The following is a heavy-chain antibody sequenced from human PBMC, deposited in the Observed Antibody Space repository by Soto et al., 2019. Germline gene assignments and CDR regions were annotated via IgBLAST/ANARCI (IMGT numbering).Heavy chain of an antibody. V-gene: IGHV1-69*01. J-gene: IGHJ6*02. CDR3: ARSHSFLGYFYYGMDV. CDR2: IIPVFGTA. Sequence: QVQLVQSGAEVKKPGSSGKVSCTSSGGTFSSYAYSWVRQAPGQGLEWMGGIIPVFGTATYAQNFQGRLTITADESTRTAYMELSSLRSEDTAGYYCARSHSFLGYFYYGMDVWGQGTTVTVSS. CDR1: GGTFSSYA. D-gene: IGHD4-4*01.